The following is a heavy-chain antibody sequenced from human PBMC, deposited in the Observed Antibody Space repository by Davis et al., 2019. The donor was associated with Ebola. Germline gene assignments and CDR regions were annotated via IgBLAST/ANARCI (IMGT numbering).Heavy chain of an antibody. V-gene: IGHV1-2*04. CDR2: INPNSGDT. J-gene: IGHJ4*02. Sequence: AASVKVSCKASGYTFTGYYIHWVRQAPGQGLEWMGWINPNSGDTKYSQKFQGWFTMTRDTPISTAYMELNRLTSDDTAVYDCARDRVCSGATCYAYFDFWGQGTLVTVSS. CDR1: GYTFTGYY. CDR3: ARDRVCSGATCYAYFDF. D-gene: IGHD2-15*01.